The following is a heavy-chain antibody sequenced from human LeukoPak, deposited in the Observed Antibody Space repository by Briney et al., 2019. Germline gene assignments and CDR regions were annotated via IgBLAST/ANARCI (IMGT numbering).Heavy chain of an antibody. Sequence: SETLSLTCTVSGGSISSHYWSWIRQPPGKGLEWIGYIYYSGSTNCNPSLKSRVTISVDTSKNQFSLKLSSVTAADTAVYYCARVIRYDFWSGYWSYYYYMDVWGKGTTVTVSS. D-gene: IGHD3-3*01. CDR3: ARVIRYDFWSGYWSYYYYMDV. CDR1: GGSISSHY. CDR2: IYYSGST. J-gene: IGHJ6*03. V-gene: IGHV4-59*11.